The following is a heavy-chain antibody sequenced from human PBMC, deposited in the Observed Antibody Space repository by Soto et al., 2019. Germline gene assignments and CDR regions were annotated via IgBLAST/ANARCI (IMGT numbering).Heavy chain of an antibody. Sequence: ASVKVSCKASGYTFTSYAMHWVRQAPGQRLEWMGWINAGNGNTKYSQKFQGRVTITRDTSASTAYMELSSLGSEDTAVYYCARAGAAGTNPFDPWGQGTLVTVSS. V-gene: IGHV1-3*01. CDR2: INAGNGNT. D-gene: IGHD6-13*01. CDR1: GYTFTSYA. J-gene: IGHJ5*02. CDR3: ARAGAAGTNPFDP.